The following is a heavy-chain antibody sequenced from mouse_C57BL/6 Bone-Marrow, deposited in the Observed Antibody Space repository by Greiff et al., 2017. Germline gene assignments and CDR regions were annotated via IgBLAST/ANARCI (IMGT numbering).Heavy chain of an antibody. D-gene: IGHD2-4*01. CDR1: GYTFTSYW. CDR2: IYPGSGST. J-gene: IGHJ3*01. V-gene: IGHV1-55*01. CDR3: ARPSLYYDYSDWFAY. Sequence: QVQLQQPGAELVKPGASVKMSCKASGYTFTSYWITWVKQRPGQGLEWIGDIYPGSGSTNYNEKFKSKATLTVDTSSSTAYMQHSSLTSEDSAVYYCARPSLYYDYSDWFAYWGQGTLVTVSA.